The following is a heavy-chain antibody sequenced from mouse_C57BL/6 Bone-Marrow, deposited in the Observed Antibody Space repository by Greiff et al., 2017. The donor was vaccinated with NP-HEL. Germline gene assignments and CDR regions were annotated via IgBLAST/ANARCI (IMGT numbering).Heavy chain of an antibody. J-gene: IGHJ3*01. CDR3: ANYGSSSPFAY. Sequence: VQLQQPGAELVKPGASVKLSCKASGYTFTSYWMQWVKQRPGQGLEWIGEIDPSDSYTNYNQKFKGKATLTVDTSSSTAYMQLSSLTSEDSAVYYSANYGSSSPFAYWGEETLVTVSA. V-gene: IGHV1-50*01. CDR2: IDPSDSYT. CDR1: GYTFTSYW. D-gene: IGHD1-1*01.